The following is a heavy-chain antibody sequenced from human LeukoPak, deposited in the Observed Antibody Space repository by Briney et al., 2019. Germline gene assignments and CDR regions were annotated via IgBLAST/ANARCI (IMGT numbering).Heavy chain of an antibody. CDR2: IYYTRST. J-gene: IGHJ4*02. V-gene: IGHV4-39*01. Sequence: SETLSLTCTVSGGSISSSSYYWGWIRQPPGKGLEWIGSIYYTRSTYYNPSLKSRVTISVDTSKNQFSLKLTSVTAADTAVYYCARYCATTSCSPPFDYWGQGTLVTVSS. CDR3: ARYCATTSCSPPFDY. CDR1: GGSISSSSYY. D-gene: IGHD2-2*01.